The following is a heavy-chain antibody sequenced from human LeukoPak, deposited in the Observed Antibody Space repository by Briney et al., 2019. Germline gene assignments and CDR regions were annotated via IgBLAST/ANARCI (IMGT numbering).Heavy chain of an antibody. CDR2: MNPNSGNT. V-gene: IGHV1-8*01. Sequence: ASVKVSCKASGYTFTSYDINWVRQATGQGLEWVGWMNPNSGNTGYAQKFQGRVTMTRDTSRSTAYMELSSLRSEDTAVYYCARDTNQLTGAPGYWGQGTLVTVSS. CDR3: ARDTNQLTGAPGY. J-gene: IGHJ4*02. D-gene: IGHD7-27*01. CDR1: GYTFTSYD.